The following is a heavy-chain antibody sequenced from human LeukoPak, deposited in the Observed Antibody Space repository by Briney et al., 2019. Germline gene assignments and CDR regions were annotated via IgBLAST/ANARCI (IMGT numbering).Heavy chain of an antibody. CDR2: IKQDGSEK. Sequence: GSLRLSCAASGFPFNSYWMSWVRQARGKGLEWVANIKQDGSEKYYVDSVKGRFTISRDNAKNSLYLQMNSLRAEDTAAYYCARDWDWGYWGQGTLVTVSS. D-gene: IGHD3/OR15-3a*01. CDR3: ARDWDWGY. J-gene: IGHJ4*02. CDR1: GFPFNSYW. V-gene: IGHV3-7*03.